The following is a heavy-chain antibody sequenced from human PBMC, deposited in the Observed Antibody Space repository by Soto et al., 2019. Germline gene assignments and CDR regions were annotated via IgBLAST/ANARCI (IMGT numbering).Heavy chain of an antibody. CDR3: ARGISWSEYSRSWRPWLDP. CDR1: GGSIRSVGYA. V-gene: IGHV4-30-2*01. J-gene: IGHJ5*02. Sequence: LTCPSCGGSIRSVGYAGIWIRQPPGRGLEWIGYIYQRGRNSYNPALKSRVTISVDRSKNKFSLKLRSVTAADTDVYYCARGISWSEYSRSWRPWLDPWGQGTLVTVSS. D-gene: IGHD6-13*01. CDR2: IYQRGRN.